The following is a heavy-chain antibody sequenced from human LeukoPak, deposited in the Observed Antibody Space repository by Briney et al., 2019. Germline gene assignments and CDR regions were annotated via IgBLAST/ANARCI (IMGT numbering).Heavy chain of an antibody. CDR2: ISSSSRTM. Sequence: GGSLRLSCAASGFTFSTYSMNWVRQAPGKGLEWISYISSSSRTMYYADSVKGRFTISRDNAKKSLYLQMNSLRAEDTAVYYCARDLGLYDYGGNIDYWGQGTLVTVSS. V-gene: IGHV3-48*04. CDR3: ARDLGLYDYGGNIDY. CDR1: GFTFSTYS. D-gene: IGHD4-23*01. J-gene: IGHJ4*02.